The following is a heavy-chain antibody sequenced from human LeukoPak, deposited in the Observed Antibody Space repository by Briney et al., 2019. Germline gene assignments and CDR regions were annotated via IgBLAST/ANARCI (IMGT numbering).Heavy chain of an antibody. V-gene: IGHV1-18*01. CDR1: GYTLINHD. J-gene: IGHJ4*02. Sequence: GASVKVSCKGYGYTLINHDIDWVRQAPGQGLEWMGWISTYNGNTNYAQKLQGRVTMTTDTSTSTACMELRSLISDDAAVYYCARGDDYGDYWGLYWGQGTLVTVSS. D-gene: IGHD4-17*01. CDR2: ISTYNGNT. CDR3: ARGDDYGDYWGLY.